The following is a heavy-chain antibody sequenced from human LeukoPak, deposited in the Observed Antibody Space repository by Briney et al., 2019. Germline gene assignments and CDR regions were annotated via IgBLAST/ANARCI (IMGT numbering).Heavy chain of an antibody. J-gene: IGHJ3*02. Sequence: SETLSLTCTVSGYSISSGYYWGWIRQPPGKGLQWIGSIYHSGSTYYNPSLKSRVTISVDTSKNQFSLKLSSVTATDTAVYYCARSGTGYRLARDAFDIWGQGTVVTVSS. D-gene: IGHD2-8*02. V-gene: IGHV4-38-2*02. CDR1: GYSISSGYY. CDR3: ARSGTGYRLARDAFDI. CDR2: IYHSGST.